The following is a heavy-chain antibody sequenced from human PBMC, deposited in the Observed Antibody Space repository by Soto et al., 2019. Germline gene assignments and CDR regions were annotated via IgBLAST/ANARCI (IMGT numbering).Heavy chain of an antibody. CDR3: AHIVVAGLGYYFDY. CDR1: GFSLSSTRMA. CDR2: IYWDDDK. Sequence: QITLKESGPTLVKPTQTLTLTCTFSGFSLSSTRMAVCWIRQPPGKALEWLALIYWDDDKRYSPFLKSRLTITKDTSKNQVVLTMSNMDRVDTARYYCAHIVVAGLGYYFDYWGQGTLVTVSS. V-gene: IGHV2-5*02. J-gene: IGHJ4*02. D-gene: IGHD6-19*01.